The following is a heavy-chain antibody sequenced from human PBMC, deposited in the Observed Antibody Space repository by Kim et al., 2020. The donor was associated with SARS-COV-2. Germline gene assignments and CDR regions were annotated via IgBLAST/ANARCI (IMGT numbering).Heavy chain of an antibody. Sequence: SETLSLTCTVSGGSISSYYWSWIRQPPGKGLEWIGYIYYSGSTNYNPSLKSRVTISVDTSKNQFSLKLSSVTAADTAVYYCARGYSYGRKTFDYWGQGTLVTVSS. V-gene: IGHV4-59*08. J-gene: IGHJ4*02. D-gene: IGHD5-18*01. CDR3: ARGYSYGRKTFDY. CDR2: IYYSGST. CDR1: GGSISSYY.